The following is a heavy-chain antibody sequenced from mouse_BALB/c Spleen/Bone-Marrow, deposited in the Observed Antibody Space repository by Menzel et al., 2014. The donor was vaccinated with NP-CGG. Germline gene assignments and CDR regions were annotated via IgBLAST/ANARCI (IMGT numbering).Heavy chain of an antibody. Sequence: EVQLQESGGGLVKPGGSLKLSCAASGFTFSDYYMYWVRQTPEKRLEWVATISDGGSYTYYPDSVKGRFTTSRDNAKNNLYLQMSSLKSEDTAMYYCVRGLYGSSYTYAMDYWGQGTSVTVSS. J-gene: IGHJ4*01. CDR2: ISDGGSYT. D-gene: IGHD1-1*01. V-gene: IGHV5-4*02. CDR1: GFTFSDYY. CDR3: VRGLYGSSYTYAMDY.